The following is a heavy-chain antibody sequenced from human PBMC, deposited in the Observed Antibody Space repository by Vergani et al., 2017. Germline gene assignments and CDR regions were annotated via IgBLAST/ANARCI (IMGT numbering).Heavy chain of an antibody. J-gene: IGHJ6*03. CDR1: GYTFTSYY. D-gene: IGHD6-19*01. V-gene: IGHV1-46*01. CDR3: ARGDTYSSGGSGGNYYYYMDV. Sequence: QVQLVQSGAEVKKPGASVKVSCKASGYTFTSYYMHWVRQAPGQGLEWMGIINPSGGSTSYAQKFQGRVTMTRDTSISTADMELSSLRSEDTAVYYCARGDTYSSGGSGGNYYYYMDVWGKGTTVTVSS. CDR2: INPSGGST.